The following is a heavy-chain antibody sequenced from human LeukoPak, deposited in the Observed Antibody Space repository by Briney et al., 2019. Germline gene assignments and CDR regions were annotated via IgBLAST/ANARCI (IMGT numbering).Heavy chain of an antibody. V-gene: IGHV3-48*01. Sequence: GGSLRLSCAASGFTFSSYSMNWVRQAPGKGLEWVSYISSSSSTIYYADSVKGRFTISRDNAKNPLYLQMNSLRAEDTAVYYCARVKIGTFDYWGQGTLVTVSS. CDR1: GFTFSSYS. CDR3: ARVKIGTFDY. CDR2: ISSSSSTI. J-gene: IGHJ4*02. D-gene: IGHD3-10*01.